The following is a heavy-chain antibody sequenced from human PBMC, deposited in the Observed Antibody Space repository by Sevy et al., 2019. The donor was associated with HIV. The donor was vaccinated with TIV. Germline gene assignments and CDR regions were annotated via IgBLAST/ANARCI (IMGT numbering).Heavy chain of an antibody. CDR2: IGTAAGVT. D-gene: IGHD2-21*01. CDR3: ARCPGHYSIDY. V-gene: IGHV3-48*02. Sequence: GESLKISCAASGFTFNTYSLIWVRQTPGKGLEWLSFIGTAAGVTYYADSVKGRFTISSDNAKNSLYLQMNSLRDEDTAVYYCARCPGHYSIDYWGQGTLVTVSS. CDR1: GFTFNTYS. J-gene: IGHJ4*02.